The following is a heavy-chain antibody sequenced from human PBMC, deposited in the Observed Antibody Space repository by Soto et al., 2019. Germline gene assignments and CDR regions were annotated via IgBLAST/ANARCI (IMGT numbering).Heavy chain of an antibody. D-gene: IGHD1-26*01. Sequence: QGQLVESGGGVVQPGRSLRLSCAASGFTFSNYGMHWVRQAPGKGLEWVAVISYDGSNKYYADSVKGRFTISRDNSKNTLYLQMNSLRAEATAVYYCAKDLGSGSYLFDAFDIWGQGTMVTVSS. CDR2: ISYDGSNK. CDR1: GFTFSNYG. J-gene: IGHJ3*02. CDR3: AKDLGSGSYLFDAFDI. V-gene: IGHV3-30*18.